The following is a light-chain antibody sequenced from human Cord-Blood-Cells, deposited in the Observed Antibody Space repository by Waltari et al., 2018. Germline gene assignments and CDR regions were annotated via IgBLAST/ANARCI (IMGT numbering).Light chain of an antibody. Sequence: DIQMTQSPSSLYASVGDRVTITCRASQSISSYLNWYQQKPGKAPKLLIYAASSLQSGVPARFSGSGSWTDFTLTISSLQPEDFATYYCQQSYSTLFTFGGGTKVEIK. CDR2: AAS. V-gene: IGKV1-39*01. CDR3: QQSYSTLFT. J-gene: IGKJ4*01. CDR1: QSISSY.